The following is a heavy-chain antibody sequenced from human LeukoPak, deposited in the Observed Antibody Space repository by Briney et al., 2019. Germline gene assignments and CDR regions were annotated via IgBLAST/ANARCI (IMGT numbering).Heavy chain of an antibody. CDR1: GYTFTSYY. D-gene: IGHD2-2*01. CDR2: IHPSGGSA. Sequence: ASVKVSCKASGYTFTSYYMHWVRQAPGQGLEWMGIIHPSGGSASYAQKFQGRVTMTRDTSTSTIYMELSSLRSEDTAVYYCARDEGYCSSISCYLFDYWGQGTLVTVSS. V-gene: IGHV1-46*03. CDR3: ARDEGYCSSISCYLFDY. J-gene: IGHJ4*02.